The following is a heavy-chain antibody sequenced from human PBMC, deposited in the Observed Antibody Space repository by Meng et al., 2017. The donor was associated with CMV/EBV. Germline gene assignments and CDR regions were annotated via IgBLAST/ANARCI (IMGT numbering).Heavy chain of an antibody. Sequence: GESLKISCAASGFTFSSYGMNWVRQAPGKGLEWVSSISSSSSYIYYADSVKGRFTISRDNAKNSLYLQMNSLRAEDTAVYYCARDGGYSSGWYPPQLSYYYYYGMDVWDQGTTVTVSS. D-gene: IGHD6-19*01. J-gene: IGHJ6*02. CDR2: ISSSSSYI. V-gene: IGHV3-21*01. CDR1: GFTFSSYG. CDR3: ARDGGYSSGWYPPQLSYYYYYGMDV.